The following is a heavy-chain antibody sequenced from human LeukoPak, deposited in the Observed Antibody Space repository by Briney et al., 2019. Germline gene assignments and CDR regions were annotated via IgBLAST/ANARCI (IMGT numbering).Heavy chain of an antibody. V-gene: IGHV4-61*02. CDR2: IYTSGST. CDR1: GGSISSGSYY. Sequence: SQTLSLTCTVSGGSISSGSYYWSWIRQPAGKGLEWIVRIYTSGSTNYNPSRKSRITISVDTSKNQFSLKLSSVTAADTAVYYCARDRVDYCSSTSCYGYYFDYWGQGTLVTVSS. J-gene: IGHJ4*02. D-gene: IGHD2-2*01. CDR3: ARDRVDYCSSTSCYGYYFDY.